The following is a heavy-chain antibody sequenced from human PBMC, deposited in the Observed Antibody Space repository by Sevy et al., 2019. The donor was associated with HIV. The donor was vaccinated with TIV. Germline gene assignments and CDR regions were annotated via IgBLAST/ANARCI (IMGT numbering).Heavy chain of an antibody. J-gene: IGHJ6*03. CDR3: ARPGNYVDMDV. Sequence: GGSLRLSCAASGFTFSSYAMHWVRQAPGKGLEWVAVISYDGSNKYYADSVKGRFTISRDHSKNTLYLQMNSLRAEDTAVYYCARPGNYVDMDVWGKGTTVTVSS. D-gene: IGHD3-16*01. CDR2: ISYDGSNK. CDR1: GFTFSSYA. V-gene: IGHV3-30-3*01.